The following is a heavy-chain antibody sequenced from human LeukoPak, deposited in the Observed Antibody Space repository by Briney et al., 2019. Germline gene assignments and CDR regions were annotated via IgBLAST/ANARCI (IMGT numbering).Heavy chain of an antibody. D-gene: IGHD3-16*01. J-gene: IGHJ4*02. V-gene: IGHV1-46*01. CDR1: GYTFTSYY. CDR3: ARDVVGDLTFDY. Sequence: GASVKVSCKASGYTFTSYYMHWVRQAPGQGLEWMGIINPSGGSTSYAQKFQGRVTMTRDTSTSTVYMELSSLRSEDTAMYYCARDVVGDLTFDYWGQGTLVTVSS. CDR2: INPSGGST.